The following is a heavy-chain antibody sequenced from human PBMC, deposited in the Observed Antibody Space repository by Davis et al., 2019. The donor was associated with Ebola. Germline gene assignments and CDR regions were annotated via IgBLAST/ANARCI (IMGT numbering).Heavy chain of an antibody. J-gene: IGHJ4*02. Sequence: SETLSLTCTVSGGSITSYYWNWIRQPPGKGLEWIGYIYYSGSTNYNPSLKSRVTISVDTSQDQFSLKLSSVTVADTAVYYWARGTGPVDYWGQGTLVTVSS. CDR2: IYYSGST. CDR1: GGSITSYY. V-gene: IGHV4-59*08. CDR3: ARGTGPVDY. D-gene: IGHD1-14*01.